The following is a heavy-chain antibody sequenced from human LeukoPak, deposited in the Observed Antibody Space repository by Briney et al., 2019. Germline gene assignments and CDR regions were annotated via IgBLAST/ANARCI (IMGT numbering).Heavy chain of an antibody. D-gene: IGHD2-2*01. CDR1: RYTLTELS. Sequence: GASVKVSCKVSRYTLTELSMHWVRQAPGKGLEWMGGFDPEDGETIYAQKFQGRVTMTRDTSTSTVYMGLSSLRSEDTAVYYCARISRADAFDIWGQGTMVTVSS. CDR2: FDPEDGET. V-gene: IGHV1-24*01. J-gene: IGHJ3*02. CDR3: ARISRADAFDI.